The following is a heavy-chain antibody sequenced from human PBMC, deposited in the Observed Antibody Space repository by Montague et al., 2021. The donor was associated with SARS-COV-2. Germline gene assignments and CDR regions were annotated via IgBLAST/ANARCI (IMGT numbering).Heavy chain of an antibody. CDR2: IYTTGST. D-gene: IGHD2/OR15-2a*01. CDR3: ARDDFRWDFDC. Sequence: TLSLTCTVSGDSITSDASYWSWIRQPAGTGLEWIGRIYTTGSTNYNPSLKSRLTISLDTSKNQFSLKLSSVTAADTAVYYCARDDFRWDFDCWGQGTLVTVSS. CDR1: GDSITSDASY. V-gene: IGHV4-61*02. J-gene: IGHJ4*02.